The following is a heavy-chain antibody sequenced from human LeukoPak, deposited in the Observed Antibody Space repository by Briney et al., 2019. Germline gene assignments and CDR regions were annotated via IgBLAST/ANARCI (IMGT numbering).Heavy chain of an antibody. CDR2: ITYDGYYK. V-gene: IGHV3-30*03. D-gene: IGHD3-10*01. Sequence: GGSLRLSCAASGFTFTNYGMHWVRQAPGKGLEWVALITYDGYYKYYSDSVKGRFTISSDTPKNTLYLQMNSLRAEDTAVYYCARDLSPVVRASPMGYWGQGTPVTVSS. CDR1: GFTFTNYG. J-gene: IGHJ4*02. CDR3: ARDLSPVVRASPMGY.